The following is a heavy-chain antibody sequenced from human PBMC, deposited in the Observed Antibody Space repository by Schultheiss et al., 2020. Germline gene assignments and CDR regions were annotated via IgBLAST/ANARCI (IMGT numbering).Heavy chain of an antibody. CDR2: ISAYNGNT. CDR3: ARGGRLLTYYDFWSGGNRPGVCWFDP. J-gene: IGHJ5*02. Sequence: ASVKVSCKASGYTFTSYGISWVRQAPGQGLEWMGWISAYNGNTNYAQKLQGRVTMTTDTSTSTAYMELRSLRSDDTAVYYCARGGRLLTYYDFWSGGNRPGVCWFDPWGQGTLVTVAS. CDR1: GYTFTSYG. V-gene: IGHV1-18*01. D-gene: IGHD3-3*01.